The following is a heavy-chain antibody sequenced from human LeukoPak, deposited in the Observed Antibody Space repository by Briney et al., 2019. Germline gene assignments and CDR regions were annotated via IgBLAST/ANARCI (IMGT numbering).Heavy chain of an antibody. D-gene: IGHD2/OR15-2a*01. CDR1: GFNFDGYG. J-gene: IGHJ6*03. CDR2: INWNGGST. V-gene: IGHV3-20*04. CDR3: ARKSFDYMDV. Sequence: PGGSLRLSCAASGFNFDGYGMSWVRQAPGKGLEWVSGINWNGGSTGYADSVKGRFTISRDNGKNFLYLQMNSLRAEDTALYYCARKSFDYMDVWGKGTTVTVSS.